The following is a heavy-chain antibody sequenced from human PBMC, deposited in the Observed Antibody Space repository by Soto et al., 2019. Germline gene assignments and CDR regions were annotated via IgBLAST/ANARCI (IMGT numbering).Heavy chain of an antibody. J-gene: IGHJ4*02. D-gene: IGHD5-12*01. Sequence: GESLKISCKGSGYSFTSYWIGWVRQMPGKGLVWMGIIYPGDSDTRYSPSFQGQVTISADKSISTAYLQWSSLKASDTAMYYCARLTGGTRRWLPDYFDYWGQGTLVTVSS. CDR1: GYSFTSYW. CDR3: ARLTGGTRRWLPDYFDY. V-gene: IGHV5-51*01. CDR2: IYPGDSDT.